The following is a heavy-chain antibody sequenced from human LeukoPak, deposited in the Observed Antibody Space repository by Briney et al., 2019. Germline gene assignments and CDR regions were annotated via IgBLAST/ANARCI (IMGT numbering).Heavy chain of an antibody. CDR3: ERATGYSSGWYSVDY. CDR2: IYPGDSDT. D-gene: IGHD6-19*01. J-gene: IGHJ4*02. CDR1: GYSFTSYW. V-gene: IGHV5-51*01. Sequence: GESLKISCKGSGYSFTSYWIGWVRQMPGKGLEWMGIIYPGDSDTRYSPSFQGQVTISADKSISTAYLQWSSLKASDTAMYYCERATGYSSGWYSVDYWGQGTLVTVSS.